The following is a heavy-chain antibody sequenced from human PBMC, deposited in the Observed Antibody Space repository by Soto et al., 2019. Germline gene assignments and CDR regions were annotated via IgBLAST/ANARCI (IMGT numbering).Heavy chain of an antibody. J-gene: IGHJ4*02. D-gene: IGHD6-19*01. Sequence: LSLTCAASGFTFSSYGMHWVRQAPGKGLEWVAVISYDGSNKYYADSVKGRFTISRDNSKNTLYLQMNSLRAEDTAVYYCAKVWSASRGLVLTTDALIDYWGQGTLVTVSS. CDR3: AKVWSASRGLVLTTDALIDY. V-gene: IGHV3-30*18. CDR2: ISYDGSNK. CDR1: GFTFSSYG.